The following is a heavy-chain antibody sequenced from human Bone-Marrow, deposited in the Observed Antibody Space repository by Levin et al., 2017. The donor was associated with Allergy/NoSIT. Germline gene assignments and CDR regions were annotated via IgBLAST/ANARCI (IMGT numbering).Heavy chain of an antibody. D-gene: IGHD3-22*01. CDR2: IIPIFGTA. CDR1: GGTFSSYA. J-gene: IGHJ4*02. Sequence: SVKVSCKASGGTFSSYAISWVRQAPGQGLEWMGGIIPIFGTANYAQKFQGRVTITADESTSTAYMELSSLRSEDTAVYYCLYSSGYYRVGGYWGQGTLVTVSS. CDR3: LYSSGYYRVGGY. V-gene: IGHV1-69*13.